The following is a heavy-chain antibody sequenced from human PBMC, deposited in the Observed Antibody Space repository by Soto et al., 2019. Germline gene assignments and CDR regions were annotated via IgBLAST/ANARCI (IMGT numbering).Heavy chain of an antibody. Sequence: GGSLRLSCAASGFTFSSYAVHWVRQAPGKGLEYVSAISSNGGSTYYANSVKGRFTISRDNSKNTLYLQMGSLRAEDMAVYYCARGPGYYFDYWGQGTLVTVSS. CDR3: ARGPGYYFDY. J-gene: IGHJ4*02. CDR2: ISSNGGST. CDR1: GFTFSSYA. V-gene: IGHV3-64*01.